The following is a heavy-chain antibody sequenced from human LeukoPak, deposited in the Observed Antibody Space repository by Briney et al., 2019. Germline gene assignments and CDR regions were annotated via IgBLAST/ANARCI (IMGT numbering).Heavy chain of an antibody. J-gene: IGHJ3*02. V-gene: IGHV3-53*01. Sequence: PGGSLRLSCAASGFSVRSRYMSWVRQAPGKGLEWGSVFYAGGTANYADSVKGRFTISRDNSKNTLYLQMNNLSAEDTAVYYCAKDLGHSSGWSDAFDIWGQGTMVTVSS. CDR3: AKDLGHSSGWSDAFDI. D-gene: IGHD6-19*01. CDR1: GFSVRSRY. CDR2: FYAGGTA.